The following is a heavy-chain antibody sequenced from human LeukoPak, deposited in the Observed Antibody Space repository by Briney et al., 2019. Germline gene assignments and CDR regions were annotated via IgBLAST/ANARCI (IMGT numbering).Heavy chain of an antibody. V-gene: IGHV4-4*07. D-gene: IGHD3-22*01. J-gene: IGHJ5*02. CDR1: GGSISSYY. CDR2: IYTSGSA. CDR3: ARGRYYYDSSGYPYNWFDP. Sequence: PSETLSLTCTVSGGSISSYYWSWIRQPAGKGLEWIGRIYTSGSANYNPSLKSRVTMSVDTSKNKFFLNLSSVTAADTAMYYCARGRYYYDSSGYPYNWFDPWGQGTLVTVSS.